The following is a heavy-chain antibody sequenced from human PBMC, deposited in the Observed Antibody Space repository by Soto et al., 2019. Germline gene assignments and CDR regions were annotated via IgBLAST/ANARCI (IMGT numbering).Heavy chain of an antibody. CDR1: GYSISSGYY. V-gene: IGHV4-38-2*02. Sequence: PSETLSLTCAVSGYSISSGYYWGWIRQPPGKGLEWIGSIYHSGSTYYNPSLKSRVTISVDTSKNQFSLKLNSVTAADTAVYYCARDRGIAYSTGGDVWGQGTTVTVS. CDR2: IYHSGST. CDR3: ARDRGIAYSTGGDV. J-gene: IGHJ6*02. D-gene: IGHD6-13*01.